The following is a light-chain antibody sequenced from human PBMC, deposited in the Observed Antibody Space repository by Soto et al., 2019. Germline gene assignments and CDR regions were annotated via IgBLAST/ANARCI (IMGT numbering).Light chain of an antibody. Sequence: QSVLTQPASVSGSPGQSITISCTGTISDVGGYNYVSWYQQHPGKAPKLIIYDVSNRPSGVSNRFSGSKSGNTASLTISGLQAEDEADYYCNSYTTSSTYVLGAGTKVTVL. CDR2: DVS. CDR1: ISDVGGYNY. V-gene: IGLV2-14*03. CDR3: NSYTTSSTYV. J-gene: IGLJ1*01.